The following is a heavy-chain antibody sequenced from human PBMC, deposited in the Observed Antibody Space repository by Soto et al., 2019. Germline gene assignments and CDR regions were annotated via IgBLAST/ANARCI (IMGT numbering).Heavy chain of an antibody. J-gene: IGHJ4*02. V-gene: IGHV4-39*01. CDR3: ARRSYYGSGSIFDY. Sequence: QLQLQESGPGLVKPSETLSLTCTVSGCSISRSGYYWGWIRQPPGKGLEWMGNIYYSGSTNYNPSLRGRVTISVDPSKNQCSLKVSSVTAADTAVYYCARRSYYGSGSIFDYWGQGTLVTVSS. D-gene: IGHD3-10*01. CDR1: GCSISRSGYY. CDR2: IYYSGST.